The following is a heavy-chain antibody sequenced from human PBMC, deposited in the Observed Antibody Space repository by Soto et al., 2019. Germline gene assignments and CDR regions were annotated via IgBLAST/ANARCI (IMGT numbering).Heavy chain of an antibody. CDR2: IWYDGSNK. D-gene: IGHD2-15*01. J-gene: IGHJ4*02. V-gene: IGHV3-33*01. CDR1: GFPFSSYG. CDR3: ARDGQSGSLDY. Sequence: QVQLVESGGGVVQPGRSLRLSCAASGFPFSSYGMHWVRQAPGKGLEWVAVIWYDGSNKYYADSVKGRFTISRDNSKNTLYRQMNSLRAEDTAVYYCARDGQSGSLDYWGQGTLVTVSS.